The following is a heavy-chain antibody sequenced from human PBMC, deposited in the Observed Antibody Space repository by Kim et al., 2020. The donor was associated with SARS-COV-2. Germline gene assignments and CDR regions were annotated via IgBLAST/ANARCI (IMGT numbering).Heavy chain of an antibody. CDR2: ISSSGRTV. Sequence: GGSLRLSCAASGFIVSDYYMSWIRQAPGKGLEWIAYISSSGRTVFYADSVEGRFAISRDDAMNSVFLEMNSLRAEDTARYYCVSAGVVTVDYDYYGMDV. D-gene: IGHD2-15*01. CDR3: VSAGVVTVDYDYYGMDV. V-gene: IGHV3-11*01. J-gene: IGHJ6*01. CDR1: GFIVSDYY.